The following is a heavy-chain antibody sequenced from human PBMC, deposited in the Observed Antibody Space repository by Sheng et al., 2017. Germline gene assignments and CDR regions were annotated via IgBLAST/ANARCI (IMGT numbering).Heavy chain of an antibody. Sequence: QVQLVESGGGVVQPGRSLRLSCAASGFTFSSYGMHWVRQAPGKGLEWVAVISYDGSNKYYADSVKGRFTISRDNSKNTLYLQMNSLRAEDTAVYYCAKDPEKMTTVTNGGFDYWGQGTLVTVSS. CDR1: GFTFSSYG. CDR2: ISYDGSNK. J-gene: IGHJ4*02. CDR3: AKDPEKMTTVTNGGFDY. D-gene: IGHD4-17*01. V-gene: IGHV3-30*18.